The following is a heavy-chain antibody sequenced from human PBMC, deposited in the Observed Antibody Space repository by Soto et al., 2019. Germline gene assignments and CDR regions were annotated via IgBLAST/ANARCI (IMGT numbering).Heavy chain of an antibody. V-gene: IGHV4-30-4*01. D-gene: IGHD5-18*01. CDR1: GGSISSGDYY. CDR3: ARASPVVTDV. Sequence: QVQLQESGPGLVKPSQTLSLTCTVSGGSISSGDYYWSWIRQPPGKGLEWIGYIYYSGSTYYNPSLXSXGXTXXDTSKYQSSLKPSSVTAADTAVYYCARASPVVTDVWGQGTTVTVSS. CDR2: IYYSGST. J-gene: IGHJ6*02.